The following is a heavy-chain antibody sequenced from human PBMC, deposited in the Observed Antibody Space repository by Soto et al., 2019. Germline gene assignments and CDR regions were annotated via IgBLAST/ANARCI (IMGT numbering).Heavy chain of an antibody. V-gene: IGHV3-23*01. Sequence: EVQLLESGGGLVQPGGSLRLSCAASGFTFSSYSMSWVRQAPGKGLEWVSGFRTSGDGGTTYYADSVKGRFTISRDNSKNMLYLQMNSLRAEDTAVYYCARDGPLPDYYDSSGYYLSFDYWGQGTLVTVSS. J-gene: IGHJ4*02. CDR3: ARDGPLPDYYDSSGYYLSFDY. CDR2: FRTSGDGGTT. CDR1: GFTFSSYS. D-gene: IGHD3-22*01.